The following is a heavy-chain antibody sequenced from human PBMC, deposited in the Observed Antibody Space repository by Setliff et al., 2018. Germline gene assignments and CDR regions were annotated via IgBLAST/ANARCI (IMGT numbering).Heavy chain of an antibody. CDR1: GYSFTSYW. CDR3: ARVGQQLVYYYYGMDV. J-gene: IGHJ6*02. CDR2: IYPGDSDT. Sequence: GESLKLSCKGSGYSFTSYWIGWARQMPGKGLEWMGIIYPGDSDTRYSPSFQGQVTISADKSISTAYLQWSSLKASDTAMYYCARVGQQLVYYYYGMDVWGQGTTVTVSS. V-gene: IGHV5-51*01. D-gene: IGHD6-13*01.